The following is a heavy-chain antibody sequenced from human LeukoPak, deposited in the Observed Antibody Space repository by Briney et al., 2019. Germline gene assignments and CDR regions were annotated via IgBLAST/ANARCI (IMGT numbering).Heavy chain of an antibody. CDR1: GGSISSYY. J-gene: IGHJ1*01. CDR2: IYYSGST. D-gene: IGHD3-22*01. V-gene: IGHV4-59*01. CDR3: ARGAYYYDSSGYSSAGYFQH. Sequence: SETLSLTCTVSGGSISSYYWSWIRQPPGKGLEWIGYIYYSGSTNYNPSLKSRVTISVDTSKNQFSLKLSSVTAADTAVYYCARGAYYYDSSGYSSAGYFQHWGQGTLVTVSS.